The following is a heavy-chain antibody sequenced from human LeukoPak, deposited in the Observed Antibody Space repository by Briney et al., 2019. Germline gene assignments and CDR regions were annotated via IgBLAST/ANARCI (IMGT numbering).Heavy chain of an antibody. CDR1: GFTFSSYS. Sequence: PGGSLRLSCAASGFTFSSYSMNWVRQAPGKGLEWVSSISSHSGYIYYADSVKGRFTISRDNAKKSLYLQMNSLRAEDTAVYYCARVYQGVSLFDGIDYWGQGTLVTVSS. D-gene: IGHD3-10*01. V-gene: IGHV3-21*01. CDR2: ISSHSGYI. J-gene: IGHJ4*02. CDR3: ARVYQGVSLFDGIDY.